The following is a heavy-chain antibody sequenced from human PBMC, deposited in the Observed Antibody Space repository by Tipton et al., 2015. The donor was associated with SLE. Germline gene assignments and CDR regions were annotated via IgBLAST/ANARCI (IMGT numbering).Heavy chain of an antibody. J-gene: IGHJ3*02. Sequence: QLVQSGGGLVQPGGSLRLSCAASGFTFSSYDMHWVRQATGKGLEWVSAIGTAGDTYYPGSVKGRFTISRENAKNSLYLQMNSLRAGDTAVYYCARSRYYDFLGGAFDIWGQGTMVTVSS. CDR2: IGTAGDT. CDR3: ARSRYYDFLGGAFDI. D-gene: IGHD3-3*01. V-gene: IGHV3-13*01. CDR1: GFTFSSYD.